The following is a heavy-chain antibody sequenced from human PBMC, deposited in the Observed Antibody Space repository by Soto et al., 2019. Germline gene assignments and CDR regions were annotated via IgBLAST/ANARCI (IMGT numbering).Heavy chain of an antibody. CDR2: IDPIDSYT. J-gene: IGHJ4*02. CDR3: ARVPPPYGDKNAGY. D-gene: IGHD4-17*01. Sequence: GESLKISCKGSGYSFTNYWISWVRQMPGKGLEWLGRIDPIDSYTNYSPSFQGHVTISADKSISTAYLQWSSLRSEDTAVYYCARVPPPYGDKNAGYWGQGTLVTVSS. CDR1: GYSFTNYW. V-gene: IGHV5-10-1*01.